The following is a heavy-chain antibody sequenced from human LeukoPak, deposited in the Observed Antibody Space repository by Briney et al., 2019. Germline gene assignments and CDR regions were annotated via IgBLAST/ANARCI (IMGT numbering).Heavy chain of an antibody. CDR1: GGSISSSTNY. CDR2: IYYSGST. Sequence: SETLSLTCTVSGGSISSSTNYWGWIRQPPGKGLEWIGIIYYSGSTDYNPSLKSRVTISVDTSKNQFSLKLSSVTAADTAVYYCAISDYGGKSPPLDYWGQGTLVTVSS. V-gene: IGHV4-39*01. CDR3: AISDYGGKSPPLDY. D-gene: IGHD4-23*01. J-gene: IGHJ4*02.